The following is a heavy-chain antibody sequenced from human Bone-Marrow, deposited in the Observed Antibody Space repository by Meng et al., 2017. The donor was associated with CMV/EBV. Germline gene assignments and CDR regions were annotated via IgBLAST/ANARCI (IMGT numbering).Heavy chain of an antibody. V-gene: IGHV1-2*02. CDR2: INPNGGGT. Sequence: KASGYTFTDYHMHWVRQAPGQGLEWLGWINPNGGGTNYAQKLQDRVTMTRDTSISTVYMELSRLRSDDTAIYYCASGIEYSTSSENYWGQGTLVTVSS. CDR1: GYTFTDYH. J-gene: IGHJ4*02. CDR3: ASGIEYSTSSENY. D-gene: IGHD6-6*01.